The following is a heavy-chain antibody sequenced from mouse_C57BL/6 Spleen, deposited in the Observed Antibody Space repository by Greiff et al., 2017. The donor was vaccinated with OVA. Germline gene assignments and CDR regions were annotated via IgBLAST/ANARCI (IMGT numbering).Heavy chain of an antibody. J-gene: IGHJ2*01. CDR3: AGKRPSDYYGLDY. D-gene: IGHD1-1*01. CDR2: INPGSGGP. Sequence: QVQLQQSGAELVRPGTSVKVSCKASGYAFTNYFIEWVKQRPGQGLEWIGVINPGSGGPNYNEKFKGKATLTADKSSSTAYLQLSSLTSEESAVDFCAGKRPSDYYGLDYWGQGTTLTVSS. V-gene: IGHV1-54*01. CDR1: GYAFTNYF.